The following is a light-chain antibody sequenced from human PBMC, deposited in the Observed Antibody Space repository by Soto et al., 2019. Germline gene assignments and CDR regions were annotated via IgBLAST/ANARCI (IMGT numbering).Light chain of an antibody. CDR1: QSVSSN. J-gene: IGKJ1*01. CDR3: QHYNSYSEA. CDR2: TAS. Sequence: EIVITQSPSTLSVSPGERAALSCRASQSVSSNLAWYHQKPGPAPRLLIYTASSRQTGIPARFSGNGSGTEFTLTISSLQSEDFAVYYCQHYNSYSEAFGQGTKVEIK. V-gene: IGKV3-15*01.